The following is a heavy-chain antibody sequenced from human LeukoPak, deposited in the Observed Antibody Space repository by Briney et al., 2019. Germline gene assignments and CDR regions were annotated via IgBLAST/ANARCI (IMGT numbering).Heavy chain of an antibody. J-gene: IGHJ4*02. V-gene: IGHV3-23*01. CDR2: ISGSGGST. D-gene: IGHD3-22*01. Sequence: PGGSLRLSCAASGFTFSSYAMSWVRQAPGKGLEWVSAISGSGGSTYYADSVKGRFTISRDSSKNTLYLQMNSLRAEDTAVYYCAKDLSLSGYYLHWGQGTLVTVSS. CDR3: AKDLSLSGYYLH. CDR1: GFTFSSYA.